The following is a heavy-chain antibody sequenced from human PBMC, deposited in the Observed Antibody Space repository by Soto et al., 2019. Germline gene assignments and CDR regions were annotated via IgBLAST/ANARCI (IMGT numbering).Heavy chain of an antibody. CDR3: AKTESFNGYYNAFDS. V-gene: IGHV3-30-3*01. D-gene: IGHD3-9*01. J-gene: IGHJ4*02. CDR1: GFTFSSYA. CDR2: ISYDGSNK. Sequence: TGGSLRLSCAASGFTFSSYAMHWVRQAPGKGLEWVAVISYDGSNKYYADSVKGRFTISRDNSGNTVYLQMNSLNAGDTALYYCAKTESFNGYYNAFDSWGQGTRVTVSS.